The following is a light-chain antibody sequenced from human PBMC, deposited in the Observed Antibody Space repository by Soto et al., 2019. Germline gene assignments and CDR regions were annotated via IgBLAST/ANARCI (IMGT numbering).Light chain of an antibody. V-gene: IGKV3-11*01. CDR1: QSVSSY. Sequence: EIVLTQSPATLSLSPGERATLSCRASQSVSSYLAWYQQKPGKAPRLLLYDASNRATGIPARFSGSGSGTDFTLNISSLEPEDFAVYYCQQRSNWPPLFTCGPGTKVDIK. J-gene: IGKJ3*01. CDR3: QQRSNWPPLFT. CDR2: DAS.